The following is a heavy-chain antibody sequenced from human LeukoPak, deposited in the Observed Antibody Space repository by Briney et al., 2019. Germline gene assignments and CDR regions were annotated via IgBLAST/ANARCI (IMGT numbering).Heavy chain of an antibody. V-gene: IGHV3-30*18. Sequence: GGSLRLSCAASGFTFSSYGMHWVRQAPGKGLEWVAIISYDGSNKSYADSVQGRFTISRDNSKNTLYLQMNSLRAEDTAVYYCAKSHHYCSGGSCPLDYWGQGTLVTVSS. D-gene: IGHD2-15*01. CDR1: GFTFSSYG. CDR3: AKSHHYCSGGSCPLDY. CDR2: ISYDGSNK. J-gene: IGHJ4*02.